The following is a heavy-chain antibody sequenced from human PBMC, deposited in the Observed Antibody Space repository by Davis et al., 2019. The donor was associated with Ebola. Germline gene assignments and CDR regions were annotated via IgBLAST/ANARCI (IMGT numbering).Heavy chain of an antibody. V-gene: IGHV3-11*01. J-gene: IGHJ6*04. Sequence: GESLRLSCAASGFTFSDYYMSWIRQAPGKGLEWVSYISSSGSTIYYADSVKGRFTISRDNAKNSLYLQMNSLRAEDTAVYYCARDREIAAAGPFGRYYYYGMDVWGKGTTVTVSS. D-gene: IGHD6-13*01. CDR2: ISSSGSTI. CDR3: ARDREIAAAGPFGRYYYYGMDV. CDR1: GFTFSDYY.